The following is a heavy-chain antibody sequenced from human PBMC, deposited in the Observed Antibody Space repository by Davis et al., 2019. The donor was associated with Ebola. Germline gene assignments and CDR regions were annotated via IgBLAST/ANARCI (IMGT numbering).Heavy chain of an antibody. Sequence: SVKVSCKASGGTFSSYAISWVRQAPGQGLEWMGRIIPILGIANYAQKFQGRVTITADESTSTAYMELSSLRSEDTAVYYCARTDCTGGVCYTRGMDVWGQGTTVTVSS. D-gene: IGHD2-8*02. V-gene: IGHV1-69*04. CDR3: ARTDCTGGVCYTRGMDV. CDR2: IIPILGIA. J-gene: IGHJ6*02. CDR1: GGTFSSYA.